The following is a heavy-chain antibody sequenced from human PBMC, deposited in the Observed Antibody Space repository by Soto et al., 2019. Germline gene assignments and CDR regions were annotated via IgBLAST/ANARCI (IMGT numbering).Heavy chain of an antibody. Sequence: SDTLSLTCTVSGGSISSGDYYWSWIRQPPGKGLEWIGYIYYSGSTYYNPSLKSRVTISVDTSKNQFSLKLSSVTAADTAVYYCARDRRRSGPLDYWGQGTLVTVSS. CDR1: GGSISSGDYY. D-gene: IGHD3-10*01. J-gene: IGHJ4*02. V-gene: IGHV4-30-4*02. CDR3: ARDRRRSGPLDY. CDR2: IYYSGST.